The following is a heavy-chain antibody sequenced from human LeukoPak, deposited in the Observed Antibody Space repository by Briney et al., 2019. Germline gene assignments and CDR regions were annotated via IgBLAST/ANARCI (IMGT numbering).Heavy chain of an antibody. CDR3: ARGRETARPPLGY. D-gene: IGHD5-18*01. Sequence: SETLSLTCTVSGGSISSDNYYWSWIRQHPGKGLEWIGYIYYTGNTYYNPSLKSRVTISVDTSKNQFSLNLSSVTAADTAVYYCARGRETARPPLGYWGQGTLITVSS. CDR1: GGSISSDNYY. V-gene: IGHV4-31*03. J-gene: IGHJ4*02. CDR2: IYYTGNT.